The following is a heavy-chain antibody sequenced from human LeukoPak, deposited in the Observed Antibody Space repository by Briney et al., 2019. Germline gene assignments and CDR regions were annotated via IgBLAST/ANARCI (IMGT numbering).Heavy chain of an antibody. CDR3: ARVAGWHWFDP. J-gene: IGHJ5*02. V-gene: IGHV3-23*01. CDR2: LRPSGDNT. D-gene: IGHD6-19*01. CDR1: GFTFSSYD. Sequence: GGSLRLSCAASGFTFSSYDMTWVRQAPGRGLEWVSSLRPSGDNTYYGDSVKGRFTISRDNSKNTVYLQMNNMRVDDTAVYHCARVAGWHWFDPWGQGTLVTVSS.